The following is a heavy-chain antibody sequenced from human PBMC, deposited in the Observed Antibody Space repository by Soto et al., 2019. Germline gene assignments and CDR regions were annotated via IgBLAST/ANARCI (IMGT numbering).Heavy chain of an antibody. CDR3: ARDPAAYCGGDCYPKAYYYYYGMDV. V-gene: IGHV1-18*01. CDR1: GYTFTSYG. Sequence: ASVKVSCKASGYTFTSYGISWVRQAPGQGLEWMGWISAYNGNTNYAQKLQGRVTMTTETSTSTACMELRSLRSDDTAVYYCARDPAAYCGGDCYPKAYYYYYGMDVWGQGTTVTVSS. CDR2: ISAYNGNT. D-gene: IGHD2-21*02. J-gene: IGHJ6*02.